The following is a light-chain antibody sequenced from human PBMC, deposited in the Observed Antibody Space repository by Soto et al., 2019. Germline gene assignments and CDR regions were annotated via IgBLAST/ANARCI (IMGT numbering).Light chain of an antibody. J-gene: IGLJ2*01. V-gene: IGLV2-14*01. CDR1: SSDIGDYDY. Sequence: QSALTQPASVSGSPGQSITLSCIGTSSDIGDYDYVSWYQRHPGRAPQLIIFDVNNRPSGVSNRFSGSKSGNTASLTSSGLQAEDEADYYCTSYSSGSTHVVFGGGTKVTVL. CDR2: DVN. CDR3: TSYSSGSTHVV.